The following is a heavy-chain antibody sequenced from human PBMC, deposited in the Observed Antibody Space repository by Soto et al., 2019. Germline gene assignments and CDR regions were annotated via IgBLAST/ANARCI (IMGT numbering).Heavy chain of an antibody. Sequence: EVQLLESGGGLVQPGGSLRLSCAASGFPFSSRAMSWVRQAPGKGLELVSAISGSGTITYYADSVKGRFTISRATSKNTLYLQMNSLRADDTAVSYRAEWARYCSGADCRAWGKRTLVTVSS. V-gene: IGHV3-23*01. D-gene: IGHD2-15*01. CDR2: ISGSGTIT. J-gene: IGHJ5*02. CDR3: AEWARYCSGADCRA. CDR1: GFPFSSRA.